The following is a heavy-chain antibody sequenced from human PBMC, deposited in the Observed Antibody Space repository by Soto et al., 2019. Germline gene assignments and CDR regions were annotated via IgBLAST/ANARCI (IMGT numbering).Heavy chain of an antibody. CDR1: GFTFSSYG. Sequence: PGGSLRLSCAASGFTFSSYGMHWVRQAPGKGLEWVAVISYDGSNKYYADSVKGRFTISRDNSKNTLYLQMNSLRAEDTAVYYCAKARLRYFDWLPHDYWGQGTLVTVSS. J-gene: IGHJ4*02. V-gene: IGHV3-30*18. CDR3: AKARLRYFDWLPHDY. CDR2: ISYDGSNK. D-gene: IGHD3-9*01.